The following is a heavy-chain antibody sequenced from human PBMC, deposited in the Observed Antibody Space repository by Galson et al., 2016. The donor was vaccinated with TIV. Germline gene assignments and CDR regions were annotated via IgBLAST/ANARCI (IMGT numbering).Heavy chain of an antibody. Sequence: SLRLSCAASGFTFSTHDMHWVRQATGKRLEWVSGIGTLGDTYYADSVKGRFTISRENATNSLYLHMNSLRAGDSAVYYCARGWPGIVGGRDAFDIWGQGTVVTVSS. CDR3: ARGWPGIVGGRDAFDI. CDR1: GFTFSTHD. V-gene: IGHV3-13*01. J-gene: IGHJ3*02. D-gene: IGHD1-26*01. CDR2: IGTLGDT.